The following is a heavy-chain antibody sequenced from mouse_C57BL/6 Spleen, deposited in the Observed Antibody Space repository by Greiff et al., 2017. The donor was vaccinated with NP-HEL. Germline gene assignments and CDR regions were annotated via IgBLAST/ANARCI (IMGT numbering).Heavy chain of an antibody. CDR3: ARSRTTVVEDYAMDY. V-gene: IGHV1-18*01. Sequence: EVQLQQSGPELVKPGASVKIPCKASGYTFTDYNMDWVKQSHGQSLEWIGDINPNNGGTIYNQKFKGKATLTVDKSSSTAYMELRSLTSEDTAVYYCARSRTTVVEDYAMDYWGQGTSVTVSS. D-gene: IGHD1-1*01. CDR2: INPNNGGT. J-gene: IGHJ4*01. CDR1: GYTFTDYN.